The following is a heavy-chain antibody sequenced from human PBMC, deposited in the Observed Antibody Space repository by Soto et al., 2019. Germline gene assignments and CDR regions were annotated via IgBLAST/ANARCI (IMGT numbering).Heavy chain of an antibody. D-gene: IGHD1-1*01. CDR3: AHSRAWKSATLDY. J-gene: IGHJ4*02. V-gene: IGHV2-5*02. Sequence: QITLKESGPTLVQPTQTLTLTCAFSGFSLTSSGVAVGWVRQPPGRALEWLALIYWDDDKRYSPSLKSRHTITKDTSKNPVVLTTTNMDPVDTATYYCAHSRAWKSATLDYWGQGTLVTVSS. CDR2: IYWDDDK. CDR1: GFSLTSSGVA.